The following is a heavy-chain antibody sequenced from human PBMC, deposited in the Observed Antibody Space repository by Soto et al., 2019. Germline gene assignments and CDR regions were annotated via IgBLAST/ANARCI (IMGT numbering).Heavy chain of an antibody. V-gene: IGHV1-8*01. CDR2: MNANSGNT. D-gene: IGHD3-3*01. CDR1: GYTFTSYD. CDR3: ASARFLQFFTEYNCFDP. Sequence: GASVKVSCKASGYTFTSYDINWVRQATGQGLEWMGWMNANSGNTGYAQKFQGRVTMNRNTSISTAYMELSSLRSEDTAVYYFASARFLQFFTEYNCFDPSGQRTLLTVSS. J-gene: IGHJ5*02.